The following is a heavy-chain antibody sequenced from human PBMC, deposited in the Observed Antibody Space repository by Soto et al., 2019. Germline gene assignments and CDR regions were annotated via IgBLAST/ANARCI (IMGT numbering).Heavy chain of an antibody. D-gene: IGHD3-22*01. J-gene: IGHJ5*02. CDR1: VGTFSSYT. V-gene: IGHV1-69*02. Sequence: SVKVSCKASVGTFSSYTISWLRQAPGQGLEWMGRIIPILGIANYAQKFQGRVTITADKSTSTAYMELSSLRSEDTAVCYCVRIGIASSGYLFDPWGQGTLVTVSS. CDR2: IIPILGIA. CDR3: VRIGIASSGYLFDP.